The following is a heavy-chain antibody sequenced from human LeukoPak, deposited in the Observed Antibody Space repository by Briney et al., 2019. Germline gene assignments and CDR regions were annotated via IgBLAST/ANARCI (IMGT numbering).Heavy chain of an antibody. CDR3: AREEAAAGTDY. V-gene: IGHV3-48*03. CDR1: GFTFSSYE. CDR2: ISSSGSTI. J-gene: IGHJ4*02. D-gene: IGHD6-13*01. Sequence: GGSLRLSCAASGFTFSSYEMNWVRQAPGKGLEWVSYISSSGSTIYYADSVKGRFTISRDNAKNSLYLQMNSLRAEDTAVYYCAREEAAAGTDYWGQGTLVTVSS.